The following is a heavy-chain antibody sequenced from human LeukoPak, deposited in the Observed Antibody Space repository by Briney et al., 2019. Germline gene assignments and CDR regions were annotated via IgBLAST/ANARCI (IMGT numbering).Heavy chain of an antibody. CDR2: ISNTGST. V-gene: IGHV4-34*01. CDR1: GVSVSDYS. CDR3: ARGLATFYHFSSGSHSRFDS. J-gene: IGHJ5*01. D-gene: IGHD3-3*01. Sequence: SETLSLTCGVSGVSVSDYSWTWIRQTPGKELEWIGEISNTGSTHYNPSLKSRLNISVETTKHQFSLKMHSVTAADTAVYYCARGLATFYHFSSGSHSRFDSWGQGALVSVSS.